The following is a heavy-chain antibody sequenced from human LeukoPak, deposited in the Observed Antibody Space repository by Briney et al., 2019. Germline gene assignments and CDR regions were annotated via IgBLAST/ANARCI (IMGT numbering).Heavy chain of an antibody. CDR2: INPSGGST. CDR3: ARDSGSSSSRGGYYYYMDV. J-gene: IGHJ6*03. D-gene: IGHD6-6*01. V-gene: IGHV1-46*01. CDR1: GYTFTSYY. Sequence: ASVKVSCKASGYTFTSYYRHWVRQAPGQGLEWMGIINPSGGSTSYAQKFQGGVTMARDTSTSTVYMELSSLRSEDTAVYYCARDSGSSSSRGGYYYYMDVWGKGTTVTVSS.